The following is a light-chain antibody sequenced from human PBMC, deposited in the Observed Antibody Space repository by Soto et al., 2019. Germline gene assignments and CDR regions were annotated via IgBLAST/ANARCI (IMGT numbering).Light chain of an antibody. J-gene: IGLJ2*01. Sequence: QPVLTQSPSASASLGASVKLTCTLSSGHISYAIAWHQQQPEKGPRYLMKLNSDGSHSKGDGIPDRFSGSSSGAERYLTISSLQSADEADYYCQTWGTGIHVVFGGGTKLTVL. V-gene: IGLV4-69*01. CDR2: LNSDGSH. CDR1: SGHISYA. CDR3: QTWGTGIHVV.